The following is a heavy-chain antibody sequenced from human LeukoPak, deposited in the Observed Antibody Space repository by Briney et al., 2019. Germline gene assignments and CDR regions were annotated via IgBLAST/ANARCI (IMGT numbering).Heavy chain of an antibody. D-gene: IGHD1-26*01. J-gene: IGHJ4*02. CDR1: GFTFSSHA. CDR3: AKDVVGAIDYFDY. V-gene: IGHV3-23*01. CDR2: ISGSGGSST. Sequence: GGSLRLSCAASGFTFSSHAMSWVRQAPGKGLEWVSAISGSGGSSTYYADSVKGRFTISRDNSKNTLYLQMNSLRAEDTAVYYCAKDVVGAIDYFDYWGQGTLVTVSS.